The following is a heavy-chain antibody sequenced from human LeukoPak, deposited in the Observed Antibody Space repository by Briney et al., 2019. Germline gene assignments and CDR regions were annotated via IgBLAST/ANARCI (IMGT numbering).Heavy chain of an antibody. CDR2: IKQDGSEK. V-gene: IGHV3-7*03. J-gene: IGHJ6*02. Sequence: PGGSLRLSCAASGFTFSSYWMSWVRQAPGKGLEWVANIKQDGSEKYSLDSVKGRFTISRDNAKNSLYLQMSSLRAEDTAVYYCARDSPGVRRVIPLYGMDVWGQGTTVTVSS. CDR1: GFTFSSYW. CDR3: ARDSPGVRRVIPLYGMDV. D-gene: IGHD3-10*01.